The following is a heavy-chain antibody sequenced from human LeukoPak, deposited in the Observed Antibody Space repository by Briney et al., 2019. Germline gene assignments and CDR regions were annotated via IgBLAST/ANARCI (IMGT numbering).Heavy chain of an antibody. J-gene: IGHJ6*02. CDR2: IRSKANSYAT. CDR1: GLTFSGSA. Sequence: TGGSLRLSCAASGLTFSGSAMHWVRQASGKGLEWVGRIRSKANSYATAYAASVKGRFTISRDDSKNTAYLQMNSLKTEDTAVYYCTRHVGGMDVWGQGTTVTVSS. V-gene: IGHV3-73*01. CDR3: TRHVGGMDV.